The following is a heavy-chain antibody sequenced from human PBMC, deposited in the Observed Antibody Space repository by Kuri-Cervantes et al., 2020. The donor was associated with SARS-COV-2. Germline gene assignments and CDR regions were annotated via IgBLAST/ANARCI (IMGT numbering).Heavy chain of an antibody. V-gene: IGHV3-30*02. J-gene: IGHJ6*03. CDR1: GFTFSSYG. D-gene: IGHD1/OR15-1a*01. CDR2: IRYDGSNK. Sequence: GGSLRLSCAASGFTFSSYGMHWVRQAPGKGLEWVAFIRYDGSNKYYADSVKGRFTISRDNSKNTLYLQMNSLRAEDTAVYYCARDREQPVARAYYYYYYMDVWGKGTTVTVSS. CDR3: ARDREQPVARAYYYYYYMDV.